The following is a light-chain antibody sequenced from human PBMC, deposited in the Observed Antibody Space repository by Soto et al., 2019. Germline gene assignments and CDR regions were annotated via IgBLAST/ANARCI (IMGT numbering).Light chain of an antibody. CDR2: GAS. J-gene: IGKJ2*01. CDR3: QQYGRSLYT. Sequence: EIVLTQSPGPLSLSPGERATLSCRSSPSLTNSYLAWYQQKPGQSPRLLIYGASIRATGIPDRFSGSGSGTDFTLTISRLEPEDFAVYYCQQYGRSLYTFGQGTKLEIK. V-gene: IGKV3-20*01. CDR1: PSLTNSY.